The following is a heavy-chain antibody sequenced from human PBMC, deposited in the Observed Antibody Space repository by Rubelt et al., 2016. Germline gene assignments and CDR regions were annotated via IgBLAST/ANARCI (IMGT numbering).Heavy chain of an antibody. J-gene: IGHJ3*02. V-gene: IGHV1-8*01. CDR2: MNPNSGNT. CDR1: D. Sequence: DINWVRQATGQGLEWMGWMNPNSGNTGYAQKFQGRVTMTRNTSISTVYMELSSLRSEDTAVYYCARDMPVGAFDIWGQGTMVTVSS. D-gene: IGHD2-2*01. CDR3: ARDMPVGAFDI.